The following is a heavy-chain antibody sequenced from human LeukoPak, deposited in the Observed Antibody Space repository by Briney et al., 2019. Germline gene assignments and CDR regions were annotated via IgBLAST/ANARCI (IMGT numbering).Heavy chain of an antibody. CDR3: AKGTVVRLFDY. J-gene: IGHJ4*02. D-gene: IGHD4-23*01. V-gene: IGHV4-30-4*08. CDR1: GGSISSGDYY. Sequence: PSETLSLTCTVSGGSISSGDYYWSWIRQPPGKGLEWIGYIYYSGSTYYNPSLKSRVTISVDTSKNQFSLKLSSVTAADTAVYYCAKGTVVRLFDYWGRGTLVTVSS. CDR2: IYYSGST.